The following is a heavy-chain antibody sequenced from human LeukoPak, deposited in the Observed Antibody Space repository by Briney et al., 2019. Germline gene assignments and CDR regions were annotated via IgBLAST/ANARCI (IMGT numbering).Heavy chain of an antibody. CDR3: ARGPVGWYLDY. V-gene: IGHV1-8*03. CDR1: GGTFSSYA. D-gene: IGHD1-26*01. CDR2: TNPNSGDT. Sequence: ASVKVSCKASGGTFSSYAINWVRQATGQGLEWVGLTNPNSGDTAYAQQFQGRVTIARNTSIGTAYMELSSLRPEDTAVYYCARGPVGWYLDYWGQGTLVTVSS. J-gene: IGHJ4*02.